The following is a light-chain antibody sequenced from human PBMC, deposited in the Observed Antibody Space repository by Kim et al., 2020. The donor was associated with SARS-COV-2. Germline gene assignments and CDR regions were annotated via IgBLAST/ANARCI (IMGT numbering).Light chain of an antibody. J-gene: IGLJ3*02. CDR3: QVWDNNTWV. Sequence: VALGQTASITCGGDNMGRKHVHWYQKKAGQAPVLVIYRDSSRPAEIPERFSGSNSGNTATLTVSRAQAGDEADYYCQVWDNNTWVFGAGTQLTVL. CDR2: RDS. CDR1: NMGRKH. V-gene: IGLV3-9*01.